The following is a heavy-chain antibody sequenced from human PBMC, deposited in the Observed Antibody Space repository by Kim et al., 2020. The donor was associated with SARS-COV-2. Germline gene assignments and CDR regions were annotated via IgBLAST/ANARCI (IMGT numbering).Heavy chain of an antibody. CDR1: GNSFTGYY. D-gene: IGHD6-6*01. V-gene: IGHV1-2*02. J-gene: IGHJ5*02. CDR2: INPNNGGT. CDR3: ARGRMAARIRNWFDP. Sequence: ASVKVSCKASGNSFTGYYLHWVRQAPGRGLEWMGWINPNNGGTDYAQIFQGRVTLTRDTSLSTAYMELSRLRSDDTAVYYCARGRMAARIRNWFDPWGQGTLVTVSS.